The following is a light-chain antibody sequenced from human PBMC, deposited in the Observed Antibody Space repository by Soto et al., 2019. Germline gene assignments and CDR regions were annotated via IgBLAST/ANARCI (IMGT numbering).Light chain of an antibody. CDR2: AAA. J-gene: IGKJ2*01. Sequence: LSLWPGDRAALSCRASQSIMSNVAWYYQKAGQAPRLPVYAAATSGSRSPDRLSGSGSGREFILILSSLQSEDFAVYYCQQYYTWPPDTFGQGTKVDIK. V-gene: IGKV3-15*01. CDR1: QSIMSN. CDR3: QQYYTWPPDT.